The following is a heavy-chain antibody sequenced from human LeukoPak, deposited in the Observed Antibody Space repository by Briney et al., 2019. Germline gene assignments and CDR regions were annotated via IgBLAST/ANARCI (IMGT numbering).Heavy chain of an antibody. CDR1: GSTSIIIP. CDR2: FNSGSNYI. CDR3: ARDRGGRVVVTATYFDS. D-gene: IGHD2-21*02. V-gene: IGHV3-21*01. J-gene: IGHJ4*02. Sequence: PGGSLRLPCPPLGSTSIIIPITWVAHPQGKGLEGAPPFNSGSNYIFYADSVKGRFTISRDNGKNSLSLQMNSLRAEDTAVYYCARDRGGRVVVTATYFDSWGQGTLVTVSS.